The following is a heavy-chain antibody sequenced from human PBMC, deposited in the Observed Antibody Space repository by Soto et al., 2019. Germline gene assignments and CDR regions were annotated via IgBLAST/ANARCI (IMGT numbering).Heavy chain of an antibody. D-gene: IGHD6-13*01. J-gene: IGHJ4*02. CDR3: AIAAAGLLFDY. Sequence: QVQLVQSGAEVKKPGASVKVSCKASGYTFTSYYMHWVRQAPGQGLEWMGIINPSGGSTSYAQKFQGRVTMTRDTSTSTVYMELSSLRSEDTAVYYCAIAAAGLLFDYWGQGTLVTVSS. V-gene: IGHV1-46*03. CDR2: INPSGGST. CDR1: GYTFTSYY.